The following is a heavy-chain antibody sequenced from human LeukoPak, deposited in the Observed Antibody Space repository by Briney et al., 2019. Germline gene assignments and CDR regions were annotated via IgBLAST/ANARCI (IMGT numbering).Heavy chain of an antibody. V-gene: IGHV4-59*08. CDR1: GGSTSGFY. CDR3: ARHPFSTPFDY. J-gene: IGHJ4*02. CDR2: VYYSGDR. Sequence: SETLSLTCSVSGGSTSGFYWSWIRQPPGKGLEWIGYVYYSGDRNYNPSLKSRVSMSLDTSKNQVSLRLSSVTAADTAVYYCARHPFSTPFDYWGRGTLVTVSS.